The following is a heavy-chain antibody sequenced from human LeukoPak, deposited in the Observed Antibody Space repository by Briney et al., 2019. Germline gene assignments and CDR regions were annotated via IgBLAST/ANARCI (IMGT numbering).Heavy chain of an antibody. CDR2: ISGSGGTT. Sequence: GGSLRLSCAASGFTFSSYAMSWVRQAPGKGLEWVSGISGSGGTTYYADSVKGRFTISRDNSKNTLYTQMNSLRAEDTAVYHCAKDGMEGYCSSSTCYTPFDPWGQGTLVTVSS. CDR3: AKDGMEGYCSSSTCYTPFDP. CDR1: GFTFSSYA. J-gene: IGHJ5*02. V-gene: IGHV3-23*01. D-gene: IGHD2-2*02.